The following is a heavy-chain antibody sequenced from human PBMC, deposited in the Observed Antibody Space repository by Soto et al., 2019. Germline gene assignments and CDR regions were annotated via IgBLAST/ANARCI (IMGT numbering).Heavy chain of an antibody. V-gene: IGHV1-18*01. D-gene: IGHD5-18*01. CDR2: ISAYNGNT. CDR3: ARGVDTAMVTRLRYGMDV. J-gene: IGHJ6*02. CDR1: GYTFTSYG. Sequence: QVQLVQSGAEVKKPGASVKVSCKASGYTFTSYGISWVRQAPGQGLEWMGWISAYNGNTNYAQKIQGRVTMTKDTSTRTAYMELRSLRSDDTAVYYCARGVDTAMVTRLRYGMDVWGQGTTVTVSS.